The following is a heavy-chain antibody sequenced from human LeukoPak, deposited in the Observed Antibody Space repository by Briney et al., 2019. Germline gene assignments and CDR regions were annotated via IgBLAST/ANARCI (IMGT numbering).Heavy chain of an antibody. Sequence: QPGGSLRLSCAASGFTFSSYAMSWVRQAPGKGLEWVSTISGSGGTTYYADSVKGRFTFSRDNSKNTLYLQMNSLRAEDTAVYYCARAPLTIDYWGQGTLVTVSS. CDR2: ISGSGGTT. D-gene: IGHD1-14*01. CDR3: ARAPLTIDY. J-gene: IGHJ4*02. V-gene: IGHV3-23*01. CDR1: GFTFSSYA.